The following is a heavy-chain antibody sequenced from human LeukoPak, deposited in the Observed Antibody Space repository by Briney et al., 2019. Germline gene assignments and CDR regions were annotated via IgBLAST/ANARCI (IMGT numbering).Heavy chain of an antibody. CDR2: ISGSGGST. CDR3: AKANMVRGVTLKFDY. CDR1: GFTFSSYA. J-gene: IGHJ4*02. D-gene: IGHD3-10*01. V-gene: IGHV3-23*01. Sequence: GGSLRLSXTASGFTFSSYAMSWVRQAPGKEVEWVSAISGSGGSTYYADSVKGRFTVSRDNSKNTLYLQMNSLRAEDTAVYYCAKANMVRGVTLKFDYWGQGTLVTVSS.